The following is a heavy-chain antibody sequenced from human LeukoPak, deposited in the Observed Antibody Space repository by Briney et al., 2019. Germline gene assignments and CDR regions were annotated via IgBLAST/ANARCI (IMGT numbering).Heavy chain of an antibody. CDR1: GFTFSSYA. Sequence: GGSLRLSCAASGFTFSSYAMSWVRLAPGKGLEWVSGINTSGGSTAYADSVKGRFTISRDNPRNTLYMQMNSLRAEDTALYYCAIMHPYYDGNGYWVQWGQGTLVTVSS. J-gene: IGHJ4*02. D-gene: IGHD3-22*01. CDR3: AIMHPYYDGNGYWVQ. V-gene: IGHV3-23*01. CDR2: INTSGGST.